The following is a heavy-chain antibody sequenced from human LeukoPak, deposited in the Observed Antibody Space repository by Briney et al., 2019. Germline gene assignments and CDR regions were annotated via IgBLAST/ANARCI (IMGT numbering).Heavy chain of an antibody. CDR2: IRYDGSNK. D-gene: IGHD3-3*01. V-gene: IGHV3-30*02. CDR1: GFTFSSYG. J-gene: IGHJ4*02. CDR3: AKDQQRITIFGVVRPLFDY. Sequence: AGGSLRLSCAASGFTFSSYGMHWVRQAPGKGLEWVAFIRYDGSNKYYADSVKGRFTISRDNSKNTLYLQMNSLRAEDTAVYYCAKDQQRITIFGVVRPLFDYWGQGTLVTVSS.